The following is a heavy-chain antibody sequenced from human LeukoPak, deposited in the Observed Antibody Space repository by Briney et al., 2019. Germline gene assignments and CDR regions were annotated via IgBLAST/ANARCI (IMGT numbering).Heavy chain of an antibody. J-gene: IGHJ5*02. D-gene: IGHD3-16*02. CDR3: ARDLGSRSPYDYVWGSYRHRFDP. CDR1: GGSISSYY. Sequence: NSSETLSLTCTVSGGSISSYYWSWLRQPPGKGLEWIGYIYYSGSTNYNPSLKSRVTISVDTSKNQFSLKLSSVTAADTAVYYCARDLGSRSPYDYVWGSYRHRFDPWGQGTLVTVSS. CDR2: IYYSGST. V-gene: IGHV4-59*01.